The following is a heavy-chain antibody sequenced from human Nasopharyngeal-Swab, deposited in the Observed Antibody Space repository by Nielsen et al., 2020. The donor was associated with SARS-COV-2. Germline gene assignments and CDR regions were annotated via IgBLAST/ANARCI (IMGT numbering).Heavy chain of an antibody. D-gene: IGHD3-10*01. CDR3: ARDMGYYYGSGSHRPPGMDV. V-gene: IGHV3-53*05. CDR2: IYSGGST. CDR1: GFTVSSNY. J-gene: IGHJ6*02. Sequence: GESLKISWAASGFTVSSNYMSWVRQAPGKGLEWVSVIYSGGSTYYADSVKGRFTISRDNSKNTLYLQMNSLRAEDTAVYYCARDMGYYYGSGSHRPPGMDVWGQGTTVTVSS.